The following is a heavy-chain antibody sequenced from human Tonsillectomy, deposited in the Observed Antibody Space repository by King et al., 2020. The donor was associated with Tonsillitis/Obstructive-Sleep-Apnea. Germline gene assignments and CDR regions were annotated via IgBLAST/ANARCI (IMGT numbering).Heavy chain of an antibody. Sequence: QLVQSGGGLVKPGGSLRLSCAASGFTFSSYSMNWVRQAPGKGLEWVSSISSSSSYIYYADSVKGRFTISRDNAKNSLYLQMKSLRAEDTSVYYCAREITVVQGDAFVIWGQGTMFTASS. CDR1: GFTFSSYS. D-gene: IGHD4-23*01. CDR2: ISSSSSYI. J-gene: IGHJ3*02. CDR3: AREITVVQGDAFVI. V-gene: IGHV3-21*01.